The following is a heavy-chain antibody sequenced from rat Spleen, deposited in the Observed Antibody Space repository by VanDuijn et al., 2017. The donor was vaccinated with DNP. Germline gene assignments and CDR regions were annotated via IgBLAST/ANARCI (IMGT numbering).Heavy chain of an antibody. V-gene: IGHV5-7*01. CDR3: ARRLRRVSYAMDA. J-gene: IGHJ2*01. D-gene: IGHD1-11*01. Sequence: EVQLVESGGGLVQPGRSLKLSCAGSGFTFSDYNMAWVRQAPKKGLEWVATISYDGSSPSYRDSVKGRFTISRDNAKSTLYLQMDSLRSEDTATYYCARRLRRVSYAMDAWGQGVMVTVSS. CDR2: ISYDGSSP. CDR1: GFTFSDYN.